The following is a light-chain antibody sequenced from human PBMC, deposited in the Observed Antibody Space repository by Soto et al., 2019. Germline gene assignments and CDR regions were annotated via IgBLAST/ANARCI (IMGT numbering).Light chain of an antibody. J-gene: IGKJ1*01. V-gene: IGKV3-11*01. CDR1: QSISDT. Sequence: EIVMSLSPATVSVSPGERATLCCGASQSISDTLAWYQQKPGQGPRLLIYDASNRATGIPARFSGSGSGTDFTLTISSLEPEDFAVYYCQQRSNWPRTFGQGTKVDI. CDR3: QQRSNWPRT. CDR2: DAS.